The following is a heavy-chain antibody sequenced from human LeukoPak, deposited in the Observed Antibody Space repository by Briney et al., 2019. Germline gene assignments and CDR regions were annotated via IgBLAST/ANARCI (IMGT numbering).Heavy chain of an antibody. CDR3: AKGSIVGATSYYYSDV. V-gene: IGHV3-23*01. CDR2: ISGSGDRT. Sequence: PGGSLRLSCAASGFTFSYYGMNWVRQAPGKGLEWVSGISGSGDRTYYEDSVKGRFTISRDNSKNTLYLQMNSLRAEDTAVYYCAKGSIVGATSYYYSDVWGTGTTVTVSS. CDR1: GFTFSYYG. D-gene: IGHD1-26*01. J-gene: IGHJ6*03.